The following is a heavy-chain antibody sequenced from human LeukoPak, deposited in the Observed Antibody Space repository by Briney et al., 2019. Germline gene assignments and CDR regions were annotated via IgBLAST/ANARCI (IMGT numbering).Heavy chain of an antibody. CDR1: GGSISSGGYS. D-gene: IGHD2-15*01. CDR2: IYHSGST. Sequence: PSQTLSLTCAVSGGSISSGGYSWSWIRQPPGKGLEWIGCIYHSGSTYYNPSLKSRVTISVDRSKNQFSLKLSSVTAADTAVYYCARAMGRYCSGGSCYSGVWAFDIWGQGTMVTVSS. CDR3: ARAMGRYCSGGSCYSGVWAFDI. J-gene: IGHJ3*02. V-gene: IGHV4-30-2*01.